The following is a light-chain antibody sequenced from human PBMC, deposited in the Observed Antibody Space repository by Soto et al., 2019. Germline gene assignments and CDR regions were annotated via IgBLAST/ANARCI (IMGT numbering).Light chain of an antibody. J-gene: IGKJ1*01. CDR2: WAS. Sequence: IVMTQSPDSLAVSLGERATINCKSSQSFLYSSNNKNYLAWYQQKPGQPPKLLIYWASTRESGVPDRFSGSGSGTDFTLTISSLQAEDVAVYYCQQYYSTPLTFGQGTKVDIK. CDR1: QSFLYSSNNKNY. CDR3: QQYYSTPLT. V-gene: IGKV4-1*01.